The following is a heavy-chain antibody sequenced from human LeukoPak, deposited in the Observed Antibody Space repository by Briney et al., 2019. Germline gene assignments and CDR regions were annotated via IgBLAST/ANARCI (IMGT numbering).Heavy chain of an antibody. CDR1: GGYLGSHY. CDR3: ARSELSCSGGSCPTRYAFDI. CDR2: IYDSGST. V-gene: IGHV4-59*08. D-gene: IGHD2-15*01. Sequence: SETLSLTCTVSGGYLGSHYWTWIRQPPGKGLEWIGYIYDSGSTYYHPSLKSRVTISVDTSKNQFSLRLSSVTAADTALYYCARSELSCSGGSCPTRYAFDIWGQGTVVTASS. J-gene: IGHJ3*02.